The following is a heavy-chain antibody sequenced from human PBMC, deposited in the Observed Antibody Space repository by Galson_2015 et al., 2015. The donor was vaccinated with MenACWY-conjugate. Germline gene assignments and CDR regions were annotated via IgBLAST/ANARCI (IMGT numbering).Heavy chain of an antibody. CDR2: INPGGSST. V-gene: IGHV3-74*01. D-gene: IGHD1-26*01. J-gene: IGHJ4*02. CDR3: AKSRGASFYFDS. CDR1: GFIFNTYW. Sequence: SLRLSCAASGFIFNTYWMHWVRQAPGKGLVWVSRINPGGSSTTYADSVKDRFTISRDNAKNTLYLQMNSLRPEDTAVFSCAKSRGASFYFDSWGQGTLVTASS.